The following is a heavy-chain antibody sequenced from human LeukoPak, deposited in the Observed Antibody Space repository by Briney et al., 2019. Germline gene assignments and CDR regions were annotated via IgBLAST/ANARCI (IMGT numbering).Heavy chain of an antibody. Sequence: GGSLRLSCAASGFTFSSYAMSWVRQAPGKGLEWFSGISGSGDNTYYVDSVKGRFTISRDNSNNTLFLQMNTLRADDTAVYYCAKGDGYYLRGYFDYWGQGTLVTVSS. CDR3: AKGDGYYLRGYFDY. D-gene: IGHD5-24*01. CDR2: ISGSGDNT. V-gene: IGHV3-23*01. J-gene: IGHJ4*02. CDR1: GFTFSSYA.